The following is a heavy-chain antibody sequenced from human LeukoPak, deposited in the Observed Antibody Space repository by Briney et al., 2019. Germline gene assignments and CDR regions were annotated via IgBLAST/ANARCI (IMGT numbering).Heavy chain of an antibody. CDR2: MNPNSGNT. J-gene: IGHJ5*02. CDR1: GYTFTSYD. Sequence: SVKVSCKASGYTFTSYDINWVRQATGQGLEWMGWMNPNSGNTGYAQKFQGRVTITRNTSISTAYMELSSLRSEDTAVYYCARAYYDFWSGPNWFDPWGQGTLVTVSS. V-gene: IGHV1-8*03. D-gene: IGHD3-3*01. CDR3: ARAYYDFWSGPNWFDP.